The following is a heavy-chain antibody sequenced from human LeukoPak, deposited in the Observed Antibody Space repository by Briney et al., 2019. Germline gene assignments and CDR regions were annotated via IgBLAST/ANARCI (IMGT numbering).Heavy chain of an antibody. J-gene: IGHJ5*02. CDR1: GYTFTGYY. CDR3: ARARVTDRYCSSTSCPTRGSWFDP. Sequence: ASVKVSCKASGYTFTGYYMHWVRQAPGQGLEWMGWINPNSGGTNYAQKFQGRVTMTRDTSISTAYMELSRLRSDDTAVYYCARARVTDRYCSSTSCPTRGSWFDPWGQGTLVTVSS. CDR2: INPNSGGT. D-gene: IGHD2-2*01. V-gene: IGHV1-2*02.